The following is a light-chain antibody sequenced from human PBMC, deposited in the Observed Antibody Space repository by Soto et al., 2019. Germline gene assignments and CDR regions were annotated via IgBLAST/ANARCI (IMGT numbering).Light chain of an antibody. CDR3: QQYNSYLWT. J-gene: IGKJ1*01. V-gene: IGKV1-5*03. CDR1: QTFGRW. CDR2: EAS. Sequence: DIQMTQSPSTLSASVGDRVTITCRASQTFGRWLAWFQQKPGKAPKLLIYEASNLQSGVPSRFSGSGSGTKFTLTISSLQPDDFATYYCQQYNSYLWTFGKGTKVDIK.